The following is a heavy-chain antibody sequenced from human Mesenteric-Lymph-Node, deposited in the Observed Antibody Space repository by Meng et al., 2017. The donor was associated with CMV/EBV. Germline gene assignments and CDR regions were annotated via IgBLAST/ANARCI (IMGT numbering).Heavy chain of an antibody. CDR1: GFVFSNFA. V-gene: IGHV3-23*01. D-gene: IGHD3-16*01. CDR2: ISAGGGGST. J-gene: IGHJ5*01. Sequence: GESLKISCVASGFVFSNFAMSWVRQAPGKGLEWVSTISAGGGGSTYYADSLKGRFTISRDKSKNTVYLQLNSLRAEDTAVYYCAKSLGAYSNNWFDSWGQGTLVTVSS. CDR3: AKSLGAYSNNWFDS.